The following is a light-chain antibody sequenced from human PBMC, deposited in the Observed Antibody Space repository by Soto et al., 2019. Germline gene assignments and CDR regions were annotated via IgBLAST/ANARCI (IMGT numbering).Light chain of an antibody. J-gene: IGKJ2*01. CDR1: QSLLHNNGYNF. V-gene: IGKV2-28*01. CDR2: QGS. CDR3: MEALQRPYT. Sequence: DIVMTQSPLSLPVTPGEPASISCRSSQSLLHNNGYNFLDWYLQKPGQSPQLLIYQGSIRASGVTDRFSGSGSGADFTLNISRVEAEDVGVYYCMEALQRPYTFGQGTKLESK.